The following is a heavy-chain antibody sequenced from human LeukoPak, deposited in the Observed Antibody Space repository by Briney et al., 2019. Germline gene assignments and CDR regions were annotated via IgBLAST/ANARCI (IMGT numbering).Heavy chain of an antibody. D-gene: IGHD2-2*01. CDR3: ANGEPDIVVVPAANGVGYYFDY. Sequence: PGGSLRLSCAASGFTFSVYWMHWVRQAPGEGPVWVSRITSDGSGTSYADSVKGRFTISRDNAKNTLYLQMNSLRAEDTAVYYCANGEPDIVVVPAANGVGYYFDYWGQGTLVTVSS. J-gene: IGHJ4*02. V-gene: IGHV3-74*01. CDR2: ITSDGSGT. CDR1: GFTFSVYW.